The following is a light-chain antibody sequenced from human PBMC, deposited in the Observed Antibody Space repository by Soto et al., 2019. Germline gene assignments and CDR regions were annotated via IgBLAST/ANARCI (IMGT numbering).Light chain of an antibody. CDR1: QGVRNY. V-gene: IGKV1-12*01. Sequence: DIQMTQSPSSVSASVGDRVTITCRASQGVRNYLAWYQHKPGKAPKLLIYAASSLQSGVPSRFSGSGSGTDFTLTINSLQPEDFATYYCQQANSFPLTFGGGTKVEVK. CDR2: AAS. J-gene: IGKJ4*01. CDR3: QQANSFPLT.